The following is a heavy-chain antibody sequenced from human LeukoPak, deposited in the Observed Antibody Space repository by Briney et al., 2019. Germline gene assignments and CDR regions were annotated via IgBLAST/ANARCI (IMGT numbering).Heavy chain of an antibody. V-gene: IGHV1-69*13. D-gene: IGHD3-9*01. CDR3: ARESRDILTGPLFGS. J-gene: IGHJ5*02. CDR2: IIPIFGTA. Sequence: SVKVSCKASGYTFTSYGISWVRQAPGQGLEWMGGIIPIFGTANYAQKFQGRVTITADESTSTAYMELSSLRSEDTAVYYCARESRDILTGPLFGSWGQGTLVTVSS. CDR1: GYTFTSYG.